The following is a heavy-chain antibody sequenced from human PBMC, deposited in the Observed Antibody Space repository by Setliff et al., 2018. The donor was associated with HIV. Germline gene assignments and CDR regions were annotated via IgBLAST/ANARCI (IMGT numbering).Heavy chain of an antibody. Sequence: GASVKVSCKASGYTFTAYYMHWVRQAPGQGLEWMGRINPNSGGTDYTQKFQGRVPMTRDTSISTAYMELSRLRSDDTAVYYCATKVYCTNGVCLDAFDMWGQGTMVTVSS. CDR1: GYTFTAYY. J-gene: IGHJ3*02. D-gene: IGHD2-8*01. V-gene: IGHV1-2*06. CDR3: ATKVYCTNGVCLDAFDM. CDR2: INPNSGGT.